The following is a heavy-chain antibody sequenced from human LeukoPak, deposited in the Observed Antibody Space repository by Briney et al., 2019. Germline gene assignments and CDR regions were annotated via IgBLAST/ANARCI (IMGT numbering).Heavy chain of an antibody. CDR3: ARVPDYAFDI. CDR1: DFSFITYA. J-gene: IGHJ3*02. V-gene: IGHV3-48*01. Sequence: GGSLRLSCAASDFSFITYAMSWVRQAPGKGLEWVSYISSSSSTIYYADSVKGRFTISRDNAKNSLYLQMNSLRAEDTAVYYCARVPDYAFDIWGQGTMVTVSS. CDR2: ISSSSSTI.